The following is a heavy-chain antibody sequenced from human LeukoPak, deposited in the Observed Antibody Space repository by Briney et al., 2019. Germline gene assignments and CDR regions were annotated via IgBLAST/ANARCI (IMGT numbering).Heavy chain of an antibody. CDR1: GFTFRSYA. J-gene: IGHJ4*02. D-gene: IGHD6-19*01. Sequence: GGSLRLSCAASGFTFRSYAIYRVRQAPGKGLEWVSGISGSGGDTYFADSVKDRFTISRDNSKNTVFLQMDRLRAEDTAVYYCAKTTAGYSSGRYPGWPVDYWGQGTLVTVSS. CDR2: ISGSGGDT. CDR3: AKTTAGYSSGRYPGWPVDY. V-gene: IGHV3-23*01.